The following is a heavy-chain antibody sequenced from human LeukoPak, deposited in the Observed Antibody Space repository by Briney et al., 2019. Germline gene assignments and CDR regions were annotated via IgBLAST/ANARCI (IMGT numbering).Heavy chain of an antibody. CDR3: ATAGGSSSWYGWFDP. V-gene: IGHV1-24*01. CDR1: GYTLTELS. D-gene: IGHD6-13*01. CDR2: FDPEDGET. Sequence: ASVKLSCKVSGYTLTELSMHWVRQAPGKGLEWMGGFDPEDGETIYAQKFQGRVTMTEDTSTDTAYMELSSLRSEDTAVYYCATAGGSSSWYGWFDPWGQGTLVTVSS. J-gene: IGHJ5*02.